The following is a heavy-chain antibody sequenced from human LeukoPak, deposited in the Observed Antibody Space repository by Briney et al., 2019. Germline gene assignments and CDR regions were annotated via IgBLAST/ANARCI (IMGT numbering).Heavy chain of an antibody. CDR3: ARYRDGFDI. V-gene: IGHV5-51*01. D-gene: IGHD1-26*01. CDR1: GYTFSNYW. Sequence: GESLKISCKGSGYTFSNYWIGWVRQMPGKGLEWMGIIYPGDSDTRYSPSFQGQVTISADKSISTAFLQWSSLKAPDTAMYYCARYRDGFDIWGQGTLVTVPS. J-gene: IGHJ3*02. CDR2: IYPGDSDT.